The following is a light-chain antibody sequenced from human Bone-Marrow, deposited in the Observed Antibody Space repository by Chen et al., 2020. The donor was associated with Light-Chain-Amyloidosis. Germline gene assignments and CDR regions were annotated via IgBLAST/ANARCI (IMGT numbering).Light chain of an antibody. J-gene: IGLJ3*02. Sequence: QSALTQPRSVSGSPGQSVTLSCTGTSSDVGGYNYVSWYHQNPGKAPKLMIYDVSKRPSGVPDRFSGSKSGNTASLTISGLQAEDEADYYCCSYAGSYTLVFGGGTKLTVL. CDR3: CSYAGSYTLV. CDR2: DVS. V-gene: IGLV2-11*01. CDR1: SSDVGGYNY.